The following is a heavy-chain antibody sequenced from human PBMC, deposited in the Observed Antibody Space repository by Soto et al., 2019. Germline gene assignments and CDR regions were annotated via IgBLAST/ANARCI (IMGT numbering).Heavy chain of an antibody. J-gene: IGHJ6*02. V-gene: IGHV5-10-1*01. CDR2: IDPSDSYT. D-gene: IGHD5-12*01. CDR3: ASRSGYDFHYYYGMDV. CDR1: GYNFTSYW. Sequence: PGESLKISCKGSGYNFTSYWISWVRQMPGKGLEWMGRIDPSDSYTNYSPSFQGHVTISADKSISTAYLQWSSLKASDTAMYYCASRSGYDFHYYYGMDVWGQGTTVTVSS.